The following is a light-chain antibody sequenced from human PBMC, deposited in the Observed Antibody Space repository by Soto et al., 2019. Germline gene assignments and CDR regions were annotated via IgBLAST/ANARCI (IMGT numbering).Light chain of an antibody. CDR3: QQRHMWPIT. J-gene: IGKJ5*01. Sequence: VLTQSAEPLSLSPGEIATISWIDSQSVGSSSLGWYQQKPGQAPRLLMYGASSRATGIPPRFSGSGSGTDFTLTISSLEPEDSAVYYCQQRHMWPITFGQGTRLELK. CDR2: GAS. CDR1: QSVGSSS. V-gene: IGKV3D-20*02.